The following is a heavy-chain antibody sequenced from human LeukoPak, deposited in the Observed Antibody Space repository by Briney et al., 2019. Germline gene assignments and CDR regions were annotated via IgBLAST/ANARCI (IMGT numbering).Heavy chain of an antibody. D-gene: IGHD3-22*01. V-gene: IGHV3-74*01. CDR2: IKSDGST. CDR1: GFPFSSYW. CDR3: ARAPSEIGGYYPEYFRH. Sequence: GGSLRLSCAASGFPFSSYWMHWVRKAPGKGLVWVSRIKSDGSTNYADSVKGRFTISRDNAKNTLSLQMNSLRAEDTGVYYCARAPSEIGGYYPEYFRHWGQGTLVTVSS. J-gene: IGHJ1*01.